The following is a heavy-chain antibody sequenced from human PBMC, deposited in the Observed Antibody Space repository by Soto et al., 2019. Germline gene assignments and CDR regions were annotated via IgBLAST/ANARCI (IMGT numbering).Heavy chain of an antibody. D-gene: IGHD3-10*01. J-gene: IGHJ5*02. V-gene: IGHV1-8*01. CDR2: MNPNSGNT. Sequence: ASVKVSCKASGYTFTSYDINWVRQATGQGLEWMGWMNPNSGNTGYAQKFQGRVTMTRNTSISTAYMELSSLRSEDTAVYYCACYYSSRASHRYAPNCFDPWGQGTLVTVSS. CDR1: GYTFTSYD. CDR3: ACYYSSRASHRYAPNCFDP.